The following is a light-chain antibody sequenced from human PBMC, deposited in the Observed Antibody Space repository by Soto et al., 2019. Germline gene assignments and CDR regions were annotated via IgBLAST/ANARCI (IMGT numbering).Light chain of an antibody. CDR2: GAS. Sequence: DIQMTQSPSSLSASVGDRVTITCRASQDISNFLAWFQQKPGKAPKSLIYGASSLQSGVPSKSSGSGSGTEFTLTISSLQPEDFGTYYCQQYHSYPATFGGGTKVEIQ. CDR3: QQYHSYPAT. J-gene: IGKJ4*01. CDR1: QDISNF. V-gene: IGKV1-16*02.